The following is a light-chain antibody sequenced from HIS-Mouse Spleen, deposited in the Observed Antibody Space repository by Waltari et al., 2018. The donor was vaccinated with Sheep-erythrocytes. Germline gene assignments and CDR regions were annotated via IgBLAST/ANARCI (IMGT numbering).Light chain of an antibody. Sequence: QSVLTQPPSVSGAPGQRVTISCTGSSSNIGAGYDVHWYQQLPGTAPKLLTYGHSNPPSGVPDRFSGSKSGTSASLAITGLQAEDEADYYCQAWDSSTAVFGGGTKLTVL. CDR3: QAWDSSTAV. CDR2: GHS. J-gene: IGLJ2*01. V-gene: IGLV1-40*01. CDR1: SSNIGAGYD.